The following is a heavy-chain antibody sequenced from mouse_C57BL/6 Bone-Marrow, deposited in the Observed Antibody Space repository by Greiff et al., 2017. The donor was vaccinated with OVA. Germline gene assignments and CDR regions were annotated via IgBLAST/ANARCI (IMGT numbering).Heavy chain of an antibody. CDR2: IYPGDGDT. D-gene: IGHD1-1*01. Sequence: VQLKESGAELVKPGASVKISCKASGYAFSSYWMNWVKQRPGKGLEWIGQIYPGDGDTNYNGKFKGKATLTADKSSSTAYMQLSSLTSEDSAVYFCARSHYGSSYPAWFAYWGQGTLVTVSA. V-gene: IGHV1-80*01. CDR3: ARSHYGSSYPAWFAY. CDR1: GYAFSSYW. J-gene: IGHJ3*01.